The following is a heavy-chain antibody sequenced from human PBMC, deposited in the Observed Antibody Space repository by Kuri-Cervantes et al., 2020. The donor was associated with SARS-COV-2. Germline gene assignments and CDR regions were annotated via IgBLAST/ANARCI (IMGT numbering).Heavy chain of an antibody. V-gene: IGHV3-30*04. CDR3: ARARVGVFDF. CDR2: ISSDGSNK. D-gene: IGHD2-21*01. Sequence: GGSLRLSCAASGVTFNTCAMHWVRQAPCKGLEWVAMISSDGSNKNYADSVKGRFTIPRDNSKNTLYLQINSLRTEDTTVFYCARARVGVFDFWGQGALVTVSS. J-gene: IGHJ4*02. CDR1: GVTFNTCA.